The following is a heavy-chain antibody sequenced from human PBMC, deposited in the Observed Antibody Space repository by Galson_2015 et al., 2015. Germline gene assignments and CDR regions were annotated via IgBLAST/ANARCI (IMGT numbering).Heavy chain of an antibody. Sequence: SLRLSCAASGFTFSSYGMHWVRQAPGKGLEWVAVIWYDGSNKYYADSVKGRFTISRDNSKNTLYLQMNSLRAEDTAVYYCARGILYYYDSSGGDYWGQGTLVTVSS. CDR3: ARGILYYYDSSGGDY. D-gene: IGHD3-22*01. CDR1: GFTFSSYG. J-gene: IGHJ4*02. CDR2: IWYDGSNK. V-gene: IGHV3-33*01.